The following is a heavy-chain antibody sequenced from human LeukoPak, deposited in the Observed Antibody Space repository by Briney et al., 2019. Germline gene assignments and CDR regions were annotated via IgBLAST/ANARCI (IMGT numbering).Heavy chain of an antibody. J-gene: IGHJ4*02. CDR3: ASIARGYSGFDY. D-gene: IGHD5-12*01. CDR2: IKEDGSEE. Sequence: PGGSLRLSCAASGFTFSTYWMSWVSQAPGKGLEWVANIKEDGSEEYYVDSVRGRFTISRDNAKNSLYLQMNGLRDEDTAVYYCASIARGYSGFDYWGQGTLVTVSS. CDR1: GFTFSTYW. V-gene: IGHV3-7*01.